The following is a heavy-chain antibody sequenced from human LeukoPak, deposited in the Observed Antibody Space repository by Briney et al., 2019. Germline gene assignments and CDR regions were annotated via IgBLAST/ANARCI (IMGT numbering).Heavy chain of an antibody. CDR2: ISGSGGST. CDR3: AKDLRGYSYGYGY. D-gene: IGHD5-18*01. Sequence: GGSLRLSCAASGFTFSSYATSWVRQAPGKGLEWVSAISGSGGSTYYADSVKGRFTISRDNSKNTLYLQMNSLRAEDTAVYYCAKDLRGYSYGYGYWGQGTLVTVSS. V-gene: IGHV3-23*01. CDR1: GFTFSSYA. J-gene: IGHJ4*02.